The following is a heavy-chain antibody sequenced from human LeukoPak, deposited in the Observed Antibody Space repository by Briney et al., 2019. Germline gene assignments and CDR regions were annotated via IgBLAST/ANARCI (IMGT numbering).Heavy chain of an antibody. Sequence: PSETLSLTCTVSGYSISSGYYWGWIRQPPGKGLEWIGSIYHSGSTYDNPSLKSRVTISVDTSKNQFSLKLSSVTAADTAVYYCARYDILTGYDFWGQGTLVTVSS. D-gene: IGHD3-9*01. CDR1: GYSISSGYY. V-gene: IGHV4-38-2*02. CDR3: ARYDILTGYDF. J-gene: IGHJ4*02. CDR2: IYHSGST.